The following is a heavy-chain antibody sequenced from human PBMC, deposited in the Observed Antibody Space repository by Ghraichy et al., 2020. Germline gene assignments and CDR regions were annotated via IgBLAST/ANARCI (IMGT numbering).Heavy chain of an antibody. CDR2: ISSNSKYI. V-gene: IGHV3-21*01. Sequence: GGSLRLSCAASEFTFSQYSMNWVRQAPGKGLEWVSSISSNSKYIYYADSVKGRFTVSRDNAKNSLYLQMNGLRAEDTAVYYCARDLPRYCSGGSYYSYSNPTRPLDYCGQGTLVTVSS. CDR1: EFTFSQYS. D-gene: IGHD2-15*01. J-gene: IGHJ4*02. CDR3: ARDLPRYCSGGSYYSYSNPTRPLDY.